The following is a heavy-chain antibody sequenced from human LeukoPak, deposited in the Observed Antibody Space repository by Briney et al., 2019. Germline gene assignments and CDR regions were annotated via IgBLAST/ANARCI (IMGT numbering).Heavy chain of an antibody. CDR3: AKPARYYYDSSGYSTAEQYYFDY. V-gene: IGHV3-23*01. J-gene: IGHJ4*02. D-gene: IGHD3-22*01. Sequence: GGSLRLSCAASGFTFSSYAMSWVRQAPGKGLEWVSAINGSGGSTYYADSVKGRFTISRDNSKNTLYLQMNSLRAEDTAVYYCAKPARYYYDSSGYSTAEQYYFDYWGQGTLVTVSS. CDR2: INGSGGST. CDR1: GFTFSSYA.